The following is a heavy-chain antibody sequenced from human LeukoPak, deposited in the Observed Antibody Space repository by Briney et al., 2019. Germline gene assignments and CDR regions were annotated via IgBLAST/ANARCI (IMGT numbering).Heavy chain of an antibody. CDR2: ISSSGSTI. J-gene: IGHJ4*02. CDR3: AKVGYYDSSGYPHDTFDY. D-gene: IGHD3-22*01. CDR1: GFTFSDFY. V-gene: IGHV3-11*04. Sequence: GGSLRLSCAASGFTFSDFYMSWIRQAPGRGLEWVSYISSSGSTIYYADSVKGRFTISRDNSKNTLYLQMNSLRAEDTAVYYCAKVGYYDSSGYPHDTFDYWGQGTLVTVSS.